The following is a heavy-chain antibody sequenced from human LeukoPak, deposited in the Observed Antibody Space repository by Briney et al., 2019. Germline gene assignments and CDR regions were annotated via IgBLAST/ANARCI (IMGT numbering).Heavy chain of an antibody. D-gene: IGHD2-2*01. V-gene: IGHV3-21*01. CDR3: ARDLQGYCNSDSC. Sequence: GGSLRLSCVASGITFSSYSMNWVRQAPGKGLEWVSYISSSSSFIYYADSVKGRFTVSGDNAKNSLYLQMNSLRAEDTAVYYCARDLQGYCNSDSCWGQGTLVTVSS. CDR2: ISSSSSFI. J-gene: IGHJ4*02. CDR1: GITFSSYS.